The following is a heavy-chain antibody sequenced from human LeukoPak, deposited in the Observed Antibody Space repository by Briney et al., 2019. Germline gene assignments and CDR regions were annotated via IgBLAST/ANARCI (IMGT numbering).Heavy chain of an antibody. CDR3: TRDRAGTQSWVEFDL. CDR2: IYTSGST. CDR1: GFSVSSTY. Sequence: GGSLRLTCAASGFSVSSTYMSWVRQAPGKGLEWVSLIYTSGSTFYADSVMGRFTISRDNSKNTLFLQMNSLRAEDSAAYYCTRDRAGTQSWVEFDLWGQGTLVTASS. D-gene: IGHD3-10*01. V-gene: IGHV3-66*03. J-gene: IGHJ5*02.